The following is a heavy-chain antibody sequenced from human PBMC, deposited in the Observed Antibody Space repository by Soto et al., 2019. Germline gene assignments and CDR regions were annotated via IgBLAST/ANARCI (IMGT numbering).Heavy chain of an antibody. D-gene: IGHD3-16*01. Sequence: SETLSLTCTVSGGSISGYYWRWIRQSPGKGLEWIGYISYSGNTNYNPSLKSRVTISVDMSKNQFSLKLSSLTAADTAVYYCARGGGNHDYWGQGALVTVSS. CDR1: GGSISGYY. CDR2: ISYSGNT. J-gene: IGHJ4*02. CDR3: ARGGGNHDY. V-gene: IGHV4-59*01.